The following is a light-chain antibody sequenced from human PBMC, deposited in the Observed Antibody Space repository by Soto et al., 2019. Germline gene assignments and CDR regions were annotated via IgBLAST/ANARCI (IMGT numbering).Light chain of an antibody. Sequence: ESLWTQSPATLCLSPGERATGSWRASQSVNNFLAWYQQKPGQAPRLLIYDASYRAAGISTRFSGSGSGTDFTLTISRLEAEDLAVYYCQQYGSLPRAFGPGTKVDIK. CDR1: QSVNNF. CDR2: DAS. V-gene: IGKV3-11*01. CDR3: QQYGSLPRA. J-gene: IGKJ1*01.